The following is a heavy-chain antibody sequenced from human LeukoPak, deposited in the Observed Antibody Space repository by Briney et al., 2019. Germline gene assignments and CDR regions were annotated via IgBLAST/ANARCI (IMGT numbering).Heavy chain of an antibody. D-gene: IGHD6-13*01. Sequence: PGGSLRLSCVASGFTFRSYVMSWVRQTPGEGLEWVSDISGGGGSTYHADSVKGRFTISRDNSKNTLYLQMNGLRAEDTAVYYCAKDSGYTSSWNNLVSFDSWGQGTLVTVSS. V-gene: IGHV3-23*01. J-gene: IGHJ4*02. CDR3: AKDSGYTSSWNNLVSFDS. CDR2: ISGGGGST. CDR1: GFTFRSYV.